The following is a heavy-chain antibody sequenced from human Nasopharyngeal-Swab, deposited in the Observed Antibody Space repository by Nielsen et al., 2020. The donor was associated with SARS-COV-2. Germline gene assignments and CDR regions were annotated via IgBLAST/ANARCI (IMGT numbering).Heavy chain of an antibody. CDR1: GFTFSNVW. D-gene: IGHD4-23*01. CDR2: IKSKTDGGTT. J-gene: IGHJ2*01. V-gene: IGHV3-15*01. Sequence: GESLKISCAASGFTFSNVWMSWVRQAPGKGLEWIGRIKSKTDGGTTDYAAPVKGRFTISRDDSTNTVYLQMNSLKTEDIAVYYCARIRWAYWYFDLWGRGTLVTVSS. CDR3: ARIRWAYWYFDL.